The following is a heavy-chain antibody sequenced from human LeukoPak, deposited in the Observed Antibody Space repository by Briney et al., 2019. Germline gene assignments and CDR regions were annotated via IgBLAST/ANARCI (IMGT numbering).Heavy chain of an antibody. CDR2: ISGGGGNT. V-gene: IGHV3-23*01. D-gene: IGHD2-8*02. CDR1: GFTFNSYA. CDR3: AKDLVLFTPDVEY. J-gene: IGHJ4*02. Sequence: WGSLCLSSAASGFTFNSYALGWVCQGPEKGRGWGSGISGGGGNTFSADAVRGRFTISRDNSKNMLYLQMDSLRPDDTAVYDCAKDLVLFTPDVEYWGQGTLVTVSS.